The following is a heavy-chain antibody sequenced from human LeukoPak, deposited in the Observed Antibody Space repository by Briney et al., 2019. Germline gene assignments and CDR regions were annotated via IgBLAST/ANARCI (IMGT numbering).Heavy chain of an antibody. CDR2: IKQDGSEK. CDR1: GFTFSSYA. J-gene: IGHJ4*02. CDR3: ARGEYYYDGGY. D-gene: IGHD3-22*01. Sequence: GGSLRLSCAVSGFTFSSYAMSWVRQAPGKGLEWVANIKQDGSEKYYVDSVKGRFTISRDNAENSLFLQMNSLRAEETAVYYCARGEYYYDGGYWGRGTLVTVSS. V-gene: IGHV3-7*04.